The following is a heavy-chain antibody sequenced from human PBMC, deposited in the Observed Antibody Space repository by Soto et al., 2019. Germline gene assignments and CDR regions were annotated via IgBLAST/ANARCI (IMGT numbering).Heavy chain of an antibody. CDR2: ISGYNGNT. CDR1: RCIFTRYG. Sequence: XSVKVSFKASRCIFTRYGINWVRQAPGQGLEWMGWISGYNGNTKYGQKFQDRVTLTADTSTATAFMEVRSLRGDDSAVYYCATYGGHHFGMDVWGQGTTVTVSS. J-gene: IGHJ6*02. D-gene: IGHD2-21*01. V-gene: IGHV1-18*01. CDR3: ATYGGHHFGMDV.